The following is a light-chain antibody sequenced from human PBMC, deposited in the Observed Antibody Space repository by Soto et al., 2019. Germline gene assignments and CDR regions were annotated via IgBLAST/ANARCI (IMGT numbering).Light chain of an antibody. Sequence: DIQMTQSPSTLSASVGDRVTITCRASQSINSWLAWYQQIPGKAPKLLIYDASSLESGVPSRLSGSGSGTEFTLTISSLQPDDFGTYYCQHYNGYSTFGQGTKVDIK. CDR3: QHYNGYST. CDR2: DAS. CDR1: QSINSW. V-gene: IGKV1-5*01. J-gene: IGKJ1*01.